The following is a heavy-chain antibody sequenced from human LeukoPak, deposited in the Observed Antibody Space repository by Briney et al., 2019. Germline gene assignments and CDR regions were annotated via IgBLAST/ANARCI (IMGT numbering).Heavy chain of an antibody. CDR2: ISYGDGRAK. V-gene: IGHV3-30*03. J-gene: IGHJ4*02. Sequence: PGGSLRLSCAASGYTFNKYGMHWVRQAPGKGLEWVAVISYGDGRAKFYADSVKGRFTISRDNSKNTLYLQMNSLSAEDTAVYYCARKAVTGSGPAHFDYWGQGTLVTVSS. D-gene: IGHD6-19*01. CDR1: GYTFNKYG. CDR3: ARKAVTGSGPAHFDY.